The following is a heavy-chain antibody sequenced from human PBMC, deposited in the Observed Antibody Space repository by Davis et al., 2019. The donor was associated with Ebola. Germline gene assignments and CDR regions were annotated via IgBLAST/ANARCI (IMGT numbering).Heavy chain of an antibody. CDR3: ARDSFVGAISY. J-gene: IGHJ4*02. D-gene: IGHD1-26*01. CDR1: GGTFSSYA. CDR2: ISAYNGNT. Sequence: ASVKVSCKASGGTFSSYAISWVRQAPGQGLEWMGWISAYNGNTNYAQKLQGRVTMTTDTSTSTAYMELRSLRSDDTAVYYCARDSFVGAISYWGQGTLVTVSS. V-gene: IGHV1-18*01.